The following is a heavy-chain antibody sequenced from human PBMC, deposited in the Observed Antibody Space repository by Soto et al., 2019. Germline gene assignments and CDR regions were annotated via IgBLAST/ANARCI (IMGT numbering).Heavy chain of an antibody. Sequence: SETLSLTCAVYGGSFSGYYWSWIRQPPGKGLEWIGEINHSGSTNYNPSLKSRVTISVDTSKNQFSLKLSSVTAADTAVYYCASLRHVPAAKYVSGYWGQGTLVTVSS. J-gene: IGHJ4*02. CDR1: GGSFSGYY. CDR2: INHSGST. CDR3: ASLRHVPAAKYVSGY. V-gene: IGHV4-34*01. D-gene: IGHD2-2*01.